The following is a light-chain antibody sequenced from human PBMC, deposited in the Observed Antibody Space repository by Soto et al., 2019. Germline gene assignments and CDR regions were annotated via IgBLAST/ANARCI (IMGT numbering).Light chain of an antibody. Sequence: NFMLTQPHSVSESPGKTVTISCTGGSGSIASNYVQWYQQRPGSAPTTVIYEDNQRPSGVPDRFSGSIDSSSNSASLTISGLKTEDEADYYCQSYDSSTVVFGGGTKLTVL. V-gene: IGLV6-57*02. J-gene: IGLJ2*01. CDR2: EDN. CDR3: QSYDSSTVV. CDR1: SGSIASNY.